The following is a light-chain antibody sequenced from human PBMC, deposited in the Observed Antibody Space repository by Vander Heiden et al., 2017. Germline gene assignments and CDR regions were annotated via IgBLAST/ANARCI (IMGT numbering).Light chain of an antibody. J-gene: IGKJ5*01. Sequence: DIQMTQSPPSLSASVGDRVTITCRASQSISTYLNWDQQKTGKAPQLLIYAASSVQSGVPSRFSGSGSGTDFTLTISSLQPEDFATYYCQQSYSTPITFGQGTRLEIK. CDR1: QSISTY. CDR2: AAS. V-gene: IGKV1-39*01. CDR3: QQSYSTPIT.